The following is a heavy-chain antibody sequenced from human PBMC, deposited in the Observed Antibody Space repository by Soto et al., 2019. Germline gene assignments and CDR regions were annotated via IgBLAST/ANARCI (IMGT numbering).Heavy chain of an antibody. D-gene: IGHD3-9*01. J-gene: IGHJ6*02. CDR2: ISSSSYI. CDR3: ARDYYDILTGYLYYYYYGMDV. Sequence: PGGSLRLSCAASGFTFSSYSMNWVRQAPGKGLEWVSSISSSSYIYYADSVKGRFTISRDNAKNSLYLQMNSLRAEDTAVYYCARDYYDILTGYLYYYYYGMDVWGQGTTVTVSS. CDR1: GFTFSSYS. V-gene: IGHV3-21*01.